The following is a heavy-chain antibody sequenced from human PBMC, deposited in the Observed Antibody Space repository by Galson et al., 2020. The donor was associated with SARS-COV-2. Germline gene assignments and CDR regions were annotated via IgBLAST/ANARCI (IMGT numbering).Heavy chain of an antibody. CDR2: IYHSGST. Sequence: SETLSLTCAVSGGSISSSNWWSWVRQPPGKGLEWIGEIYHSGSTNYNPSLKSRVTISVDKSKNQFSLKLSSVTAADTAVYYCARDGERGYSGYDDVSYYYGMVVWGQGTTVTVSS. CDR1: GGSISSSNW. J-gene: IGHJ6*02. CDR3: ARDGERGYSGYDDVSYYYGMVV. V-gene: IGHV4-4*02. D-gene: IGHD5-12*01.